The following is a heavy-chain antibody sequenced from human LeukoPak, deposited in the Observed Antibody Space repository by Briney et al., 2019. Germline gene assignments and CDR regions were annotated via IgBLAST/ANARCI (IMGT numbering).Heavy chain of an antibody. CDR2: INRSGST. V-gene: IGHV4-34*09. Sequence: SETLSLTCAVYGGSLSDYYWSWIRQPPGKGLEWIGEINRSGSTNYNPSLKSRVTMSIDTSKNQFSLKLSSVTAADTAVYYCATNTGYYDTTKNSFSAFDIWGQGTMVTVSS. CDR1: GGSLSDYY. CDR3: ATNTGYYDTTKNSFSAFDI. J-gene: IGHJ3*02. D-gene: IGHD3-22*01.